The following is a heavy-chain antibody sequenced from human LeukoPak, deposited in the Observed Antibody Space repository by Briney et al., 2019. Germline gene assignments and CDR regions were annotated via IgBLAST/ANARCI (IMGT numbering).Heavy chain of an antibody. CDR1: GGSISSYY. CDR2: IYTSGST. D-gene: IGHD6-6*01. J-gene: IGHJ4*02. Sequence: SETLSLTCTVSGGSISSYYWSWIRQPAGKGLEWIGRIYTSGSTNYNPSLKSRVTMSVDTSKNLFSLKLSSVTAADPGVYYCARGQYSSSPVFDFWGQGTLVTVSS. CDR3: ARGQYSSSPVFDF. V-gene: IGHV4-4*07.